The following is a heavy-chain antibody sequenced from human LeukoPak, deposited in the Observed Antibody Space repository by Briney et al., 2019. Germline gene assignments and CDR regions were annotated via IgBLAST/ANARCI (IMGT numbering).Heavy chain of an antibody. CDR2: IYYSGST. CDR1: GGSISSYY. V-gene: IGHV4-59*01. Sequence: SETLSLTCTVSGGSISSYYWSWIRQPPGKGLEWIGYIYYSGSTNYNPSLKSRVTISVDSSKTQFSLKLTSVTAADTAVYYCARVYYHYFYKDVWGKGTTVTISS. CDR3: ARVYYHYFYKDV. J-gene: IGHJ6*03.